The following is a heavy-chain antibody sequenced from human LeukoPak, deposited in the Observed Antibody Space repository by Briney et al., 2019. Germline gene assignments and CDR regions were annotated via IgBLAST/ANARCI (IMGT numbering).Heavy chain of an antibody. Sequence: GGSLRLSCAASGFTFSSNVMSWVRQAPGKGLEWVSVISGSSDYTYYADSVKGRFTISRDNSKNTLYLQMSSLRAEDTALYYCAKNPTGFPNWFDPWGQGTLVTVSS. V-gene: IGHV3-23*01. CDR2: ISGSSDYT. J-gene: IGHJ5*02. D-gene: IGHD1-14*01. CDR1: GFTFSSNV. CDR3: AKNPTGFPNWFDP.